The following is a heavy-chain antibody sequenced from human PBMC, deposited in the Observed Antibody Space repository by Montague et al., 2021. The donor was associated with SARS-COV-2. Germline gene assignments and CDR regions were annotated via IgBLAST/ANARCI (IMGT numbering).Heavy chain of an antibody. J-gene: IGHJ6*02. D-gene: IGHD2-8*01. CDR3: ARLLRSCSNGVCRTYYYYAMDV. CDR1: GGSISSYY. Sequence: SETLSLTCTVSGGSISSYYWSWIRQPPGKGLEWIGYIYYSGSTNXNPSLKSRVTISVDTSKNQFSLKLSSVAPADTAVYYCARLLRSCSNGVCRTYYYYAMDVWGQGTTVTVSS. CDR2: IYYSGST. V-gene: IGHV4-59*01.